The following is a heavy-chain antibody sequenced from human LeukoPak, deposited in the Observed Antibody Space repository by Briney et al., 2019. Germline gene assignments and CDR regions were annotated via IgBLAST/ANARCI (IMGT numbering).Heavy chain of an antibody. CDR2: IYPGDSET. Sequence: GESLKISCQGSGYSFNRYWVGWVRQMPGKGLEWMGIIYPGDSETRYSPSIQGQVTISADKSIGTAYLQWSSLKASDTGVYYCARRLRTANGLGYAMDVWGQGTTVTVPS. CDR1: GYSFNRYW. V-gene: IGHV5-51*01. J-gene: IGHJ6*02. D-gene: IGHD1-14*01. CDR3: ARRLRTANGLGYAMDV.